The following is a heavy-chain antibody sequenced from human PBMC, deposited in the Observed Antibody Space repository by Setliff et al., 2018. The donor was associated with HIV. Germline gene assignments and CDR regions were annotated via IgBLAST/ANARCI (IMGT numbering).Heavy chain of an antibody. CDR1: GGSISSYY. CDR3: ARGPSYYYTSGYPGGFDP. D-gene: IGHD3-3*01. V-gene: IGHV4-4*07. Sequence: SETLSLTCTVSGGSISSYYWSWIRQPAGKGLEWIGRIYTSGSTNYNPSLKSRVTMSVDTSKNQFSLNLTSVTAADTALYYCARGPSYYYTSGYPGGFDPWGRGTLVTVSS. CDR2: IYTSGST. J-gene: IGHJ5*02.